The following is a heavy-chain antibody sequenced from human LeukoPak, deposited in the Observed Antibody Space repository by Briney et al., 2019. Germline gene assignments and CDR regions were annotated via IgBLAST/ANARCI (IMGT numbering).Heavy chain of an antibody. V-gene: IGHV4-30-4*08. CDR2: IYYSGST. CDR3: ARGPMSLYCGGDCYPQTFDY. CDR1: GGSISCGDYY. J-gene: IGHJ4*02. Sequence: PSETLSLTCTVSGGSISCGDYYWSWIRQPPGKGLEWIGYIYYSGSTYYNPSLKSRVTISVDTSKNQFSLKLSSVTAADTAVYYCARGPMSLYCGGDCYPQTFDYWGQGTLVTVSS. D-gene: IGHD2-21*01.